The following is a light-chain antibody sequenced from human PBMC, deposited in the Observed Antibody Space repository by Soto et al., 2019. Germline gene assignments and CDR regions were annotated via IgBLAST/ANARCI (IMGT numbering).Light chain of an antibody. V-gene: IGKV3-20*01. CDR2: GAS. Sequence: EIVLTQSPGTLSLSIGERTTLSCRASQSVSRSSLTWYQQKPGQAPRLLISGASSRATGIPDRFSGSGSGTDFPLTISRLEPEDFAVYYCQQYCSSPPTFGGGTKVEIK. CDR3: QQYCSSPPT. CDR1: QSVSRSS. J-gene: IGKJ4*01.